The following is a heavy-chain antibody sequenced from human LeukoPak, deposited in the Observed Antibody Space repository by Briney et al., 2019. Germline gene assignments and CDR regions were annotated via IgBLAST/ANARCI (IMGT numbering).Heavy chain of an antibody. V-gene: IGHV3-21*01. D-gene: IGHD6-19*01. CDR3: AKVWDSSGWSWGYFDY. Sequence: PGGSLRLSCAASGFTFSSYSMNWVRQAPGKGLEWVSSISSSSSYIYYADSVKGRFTISRDNAKNSLYLQMNSLRAEDTAVYYCAKVWDSSGWSWGYFDYWGQGTLVTVSS. CDR1: GFTFSSYS. CDR2: ISSSSSYI. J-gene: IGHJ4*02.